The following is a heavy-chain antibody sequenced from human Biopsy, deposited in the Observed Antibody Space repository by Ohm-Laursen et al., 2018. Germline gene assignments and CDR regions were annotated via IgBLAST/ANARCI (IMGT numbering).Heavy chain of an antibody. D-gene: IGHD5-18*01. Sequence: GTPSLTCTVSDGSINSYYWNWIRQPPGKRLEWIGNIYYSGSTNFNPSLKSRVTISVDTSKNQFSLKLSSVTAADTAVYFCARGSSYGYDFDYWGQGTLVAVSS. CDR2: IYYSGST. V-gene: IGHV4-59*01. CDR3: ARGSSYGYDFDY. J-gene: IGHJ4*02. CDR1: DGSINSYY.